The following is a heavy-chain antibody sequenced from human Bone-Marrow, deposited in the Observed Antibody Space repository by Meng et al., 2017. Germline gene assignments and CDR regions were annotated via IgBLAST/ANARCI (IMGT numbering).Heavy chain of an antibody. CDR1: GYTFTSYD. CDR3: ARGRLIIMVTFGGVIAPDAFDI. Sequence: ASVKVSCKASGYTFTSYDINWVRQATGQGLEWMGWMNPNSGNTGYAQKFQGRVTMTRNTSISTAYMELSSLRSEDTAVYYCARGRLIIMVTFGGVIAPDAFDIWGQGTMVTVSS. D-gene: IGHD3-16*02. J-gene: IGHJ3*02. V-gene: IGHV1-8*01. CDR2: MNPNSGNT.